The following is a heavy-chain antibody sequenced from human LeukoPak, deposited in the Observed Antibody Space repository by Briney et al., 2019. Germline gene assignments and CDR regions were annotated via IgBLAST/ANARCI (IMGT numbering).Heavy chain of an antibody. D-gene: IGHD6-13*01. CDR2: IYHSGST. CDR1: GYSISSGYY. Sequence: SETLSLTCTVSGYSISSGYYWGWIRQPPGKGLEWIGSIYHSGSTYYNPSLKSRVTISVDTSKNQFSLKPSSVTAADTAVYYCARGRGSSSWLDYWGQGTLVTVSS. J-gene: IGHJ4*02. V-gene: IGHV4-38-2*02. CDR3: ARGRGSSSWLDY.